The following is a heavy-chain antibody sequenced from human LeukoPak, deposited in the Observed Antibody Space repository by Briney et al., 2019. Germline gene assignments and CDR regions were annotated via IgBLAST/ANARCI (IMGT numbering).Heavy chain of an antibody. CDR3: ASRGRYCSGGSCYTLNYYYYYMDV. CDR2: INHSGST. D-gene: IGHD2-15*01. J-gene: IGHJ6*03. CDR1: GGSFSGYY. Sequence: SETLSLTCAVHGGSFSGYYWSWIRQPPGKGLEWIGEINHSGSTNYNPSLKSRVTISVDTSKNQFSLKLSSVTAADTAVYYCASRGRYCSGGSCYTLNYYYYYMDVWGKGTTVTVSS. V-gene: IGHV4-34*01.